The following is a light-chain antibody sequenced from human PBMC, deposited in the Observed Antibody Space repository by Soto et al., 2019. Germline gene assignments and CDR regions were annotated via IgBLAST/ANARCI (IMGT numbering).Light chain of an antibody. CDR1: ESVNSKY. CDR3: QQYGGSPYS. J-gene: IGKJ2*01. Sequence: EIGLTQSPGTLSLSPGETATLSCRARESVNSKYLAPYKQKPGQAPRLLIYGASSRATGIPDRFSGSGSGTDFTLTISRLEPEDFAVYYCQQYGGSPYSFGQGTKLEI. CDR2: GAS. V-gene: IGKV3-20*01.